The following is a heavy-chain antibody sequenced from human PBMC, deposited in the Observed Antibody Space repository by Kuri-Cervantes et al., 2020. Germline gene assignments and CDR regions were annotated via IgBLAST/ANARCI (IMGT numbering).Heavy chain of an antibody. J-gene: IGHJ6*03. CDR3: ARGQPYGDYPYYYYSMDV. Sequence: SETLSLTCAVYGGSFSGYYWSWIRQPPGKGLEWIGEINHSGSTNYNPSLKSRVTISVDTSKNQFSLKLSSVTAADTAVYYCARGQPYGDYPYYYYSMDVWGKGTTVTVSS. V-gene: IGHV4-34*01. D-gene: IGHD4-17*01. CDR2: INHSGST. CDR1: GGSFSGYY.